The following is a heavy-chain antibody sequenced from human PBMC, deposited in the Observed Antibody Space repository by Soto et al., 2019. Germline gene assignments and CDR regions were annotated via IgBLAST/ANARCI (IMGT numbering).Heavy chain of an antibody. V-gene: IGHV3-48*03. CDR2: ISSSGSTI. Sequence: LRLSCAASGFTFSSYEMNWVRQAPGKGLEWVSYISSSGSTIYYADSVKGRFTISRDNAKNSLYLQMNSLRAEDTAVYYCARGSIAVAASLFDYWGQGXLVTVYS. J-gene: IGHJ4*02. CDR1: GFTFSSYE. D-gene: IGHD6-19*01. CDR3: ARGSIAVAASLFDY.